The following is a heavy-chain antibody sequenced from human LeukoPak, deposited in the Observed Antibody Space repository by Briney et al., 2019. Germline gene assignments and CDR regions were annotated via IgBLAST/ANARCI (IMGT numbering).Heavy chain of an antibody. Sequence: GGSLRLSCVASGFTFSSYSMIWVRQAPGKGLEWVSSISSSSYILYAVSVKGRFTISRDNAKNSLFLQINSLRAEDTAVYYCDRQGPYGDYSHWGQGTMVTVSS. V-gene: IGHV3-21*01. CDR3: DRQGPYGDYSH. D-gene: IGHD4-17*01. CDR1: GFTFSSYS. J-gene: IGHJ4*02. CDR2: ISSSSYI.